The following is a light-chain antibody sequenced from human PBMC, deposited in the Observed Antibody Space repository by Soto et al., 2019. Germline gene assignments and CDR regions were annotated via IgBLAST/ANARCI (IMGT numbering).Light chain of an antibody. Sequence: AIQMTQSPSSLSASVGDRVTITCRASQVIAYALGWYQQKPGKAPKLLISSASTLQSGVQSRFSGSGSGTDFTLTISRMQPEDFATYYWLQESIYPGTFGQGTKVEIK. J-gene: IGKJ1*01. CDR2: SAS. CDR1: QVIAYA. CDR3: LQESIYPGT. V-gene: IGKV1-6*01.